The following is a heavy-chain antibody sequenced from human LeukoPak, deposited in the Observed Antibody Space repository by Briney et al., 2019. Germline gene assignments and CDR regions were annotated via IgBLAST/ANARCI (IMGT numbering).Heavy chain of an antibody. J-gene: IGHJ4*02. CDR3: AKDPIFSGSYGVFDY. D-gene: IGHD1-26*01. CDR2: VNRDGSET. CDR1: GFTLSNHW. V-gene: IGHV3-7*03. Sequence: GGSLRLSCAASGFTLSNHWMTWVRQVPGRGPEWVANVNRDGSETYYLDSVKGRFTISKDNAKNSLYLQMNSLRAGDTAVYYCAKDPIFSGSYGVFDYWGLGTLVTVSS.